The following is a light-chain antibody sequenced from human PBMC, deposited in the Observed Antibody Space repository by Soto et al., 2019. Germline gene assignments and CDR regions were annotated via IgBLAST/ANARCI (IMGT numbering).Light chain of an antibody. V-gene: IGKV3-20*01. CDR1: QSVSSTY. CDR3: QHYCSSPYT. Sequence: EIVLTQSPGTLSLSPGERATLSCRASQSVSSTYLAWYQQKPGQAPRLLIYGALSRATGIPDRFSGSGSGTGYTLTISRLEPEDFAVYYCQHYCSSPYTFGQGTKVVVK. J-gene: IGKJ2*01. CDR2: GAL.